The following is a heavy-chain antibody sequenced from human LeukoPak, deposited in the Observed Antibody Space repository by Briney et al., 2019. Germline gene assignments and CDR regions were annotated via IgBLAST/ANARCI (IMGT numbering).Heavy chain of an antibody. D-gene: IGHD3-3*01. CDR2: FGHNGGIT. V-gene: IGHV3-23*01. CDR3: AEQAGWGGYFSFLPFDF. Sequence: GGSLRLSCAASGFTFSTYSMNWVRQAPGKGLEWVSGFGHNGGITYADSVKGRFTISRDNSKNTLYLQMNSLRAEDTAVYFCAEQAGWGGYFSFLPFDFWGRGTLVTVSS. J-gene: IGHJ4*02. CDR1: GFTFSTYS.